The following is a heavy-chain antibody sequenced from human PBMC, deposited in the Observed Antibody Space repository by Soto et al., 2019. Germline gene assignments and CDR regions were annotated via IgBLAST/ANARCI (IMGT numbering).Heavy chain of an antibody. D-gene: IGHD6-13*01. CDR2: IWYDGSNK. J-gene: IGHJ4*02. V-gene: IGHV3-33*01. CDR1: GFTFSSYG. Sequence: QVQLVESGGGVVQPGRSLRLSCAASGFTFSSYGMHWVRQAPGKGLEWLAVIWYDGSNKYYADSVKGRFTISRDNSKNTLYLQMNSLRAEDTAVYYCARSLVVAAAAADYWGQGTLVTVSS. CDR3: ARSLVVAAAAADY.